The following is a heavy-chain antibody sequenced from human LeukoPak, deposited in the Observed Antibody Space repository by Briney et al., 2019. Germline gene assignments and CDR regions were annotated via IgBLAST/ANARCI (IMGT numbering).Heavy chain of an antibody. CDR2: IYYSGST. Sequence: SETLSLTCTVSGGSISSSSYYWGWIRQPPGKGLEWIGSIYYSGSTYYNPSLKSRVTISVDTSKNQFSLKLSSVTAADTAVYYCARHGPPQQQPNGRFDYWGQGTLVTVSS. V-gene: IGHV4-39*01. J-gene: IGHJ4*02. CDR1: GGSISSSSYY. D-gene: IGHD6-13*01. CDR3: ARHGPPQQQPNGRFDY.